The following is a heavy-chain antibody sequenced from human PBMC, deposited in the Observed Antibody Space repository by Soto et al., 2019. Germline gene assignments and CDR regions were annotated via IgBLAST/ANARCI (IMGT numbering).Heavy chain of an antibody. CDR1: GGSLSDYF. J-gene: IGHJ6*03. V-gene: IGHV4-34*01. D-gene: IGHD2-21*01. CDR2: INHLGSI. Sequence: SETLSLTCVVSGGSLSDYFWSWIRQPPGMALEWIGEINHLGSINYNPSLKSRVTMSVDTPKNQFSLTLNSVTAADTATYYCARGGISRWAYFYYMDVWDRGTTVTVSS. CDR3: ARGGISRWAYFYYMDV.